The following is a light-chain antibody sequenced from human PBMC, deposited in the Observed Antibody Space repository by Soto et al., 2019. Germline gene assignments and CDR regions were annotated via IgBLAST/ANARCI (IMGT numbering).Light chain of an antibody. Sequence: EIVLTQSPGTLSLSPGERATLSCRASQTFSSNYLAWYQQKPDQTPRLLIYGASSRATGIPERFGGSGSGTDFTITISRLEPEDFSVYYCHQYDTAPWTFGQGTKVEVK. CDR3: HQYDTAPWT. J-gene: IGKJ1*01. CDR2: GAS. CDR1: QTFSSNY. V-gene: IGKV3-20*01.